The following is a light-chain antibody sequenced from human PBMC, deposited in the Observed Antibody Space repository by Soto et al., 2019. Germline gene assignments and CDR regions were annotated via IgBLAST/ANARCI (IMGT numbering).Light chain of an antibody. Sequence: QSALTQPPSASGSPGQSVTISCPGTSSDVGGYNYVSWYQQHPGKAPKLMIYEVSKRPSGVPDRLSGSKSGNTASLTVSGLQAEDEADYYCSSYAGSNNFGVFGTGTKVTVL. V-gene: IGLV2-8*01. CDR1: SSDVGGYNY. CDR3: SSYAGSNNFGV. CDR2: EVS. J-gene: IGLJ1*01.